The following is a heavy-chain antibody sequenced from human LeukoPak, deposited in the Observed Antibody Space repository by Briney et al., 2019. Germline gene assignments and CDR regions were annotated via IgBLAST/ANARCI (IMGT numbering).Heavy chain of an antibody. V-gene: IGHV3-53*01. J-gene: IGHJ4*02. D-gene: IGHD3-3*01. CDR2: IYSGGST. Sequence: PGGSLRLSCAASGFTVSSNYMSWVRQAPGKGLEWVSVIYSGGSTYYADSVKGRFTISRDNSKNTLYLQMNSLRAEDTAVYYCARDPTLTIFGVVTVLDYWGQGTLVTVSS. CDR3: ARDPTLTIFGVVTVLDY. CDR1: GFTVSSNY.